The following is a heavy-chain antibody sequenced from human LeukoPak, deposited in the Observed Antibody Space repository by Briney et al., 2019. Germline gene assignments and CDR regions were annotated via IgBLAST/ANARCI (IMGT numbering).Heavy chain of an antibody. CDR1: GFTFNSYA. CDR2: ISGSGGYT. D-gene: IGHD6-13*01. CDR3: SKARGTSSWFIWFDP. Sequence: PGGSLRLSCVASGFTFNSYAMSWVRQAPGKGLEWVSSISGSGGYTYYADSVKGRFTISRDNFNNALYLQMNSLRAEDTAVYYCSKARGTSSWFIWFDPWGQGTLVTVSS. V-gene: IGHV3-23*01. J-gene: IGHJ5*02.